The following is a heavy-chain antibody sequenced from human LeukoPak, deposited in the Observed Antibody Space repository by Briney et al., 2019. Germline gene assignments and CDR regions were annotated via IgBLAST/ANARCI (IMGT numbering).Heavy chain of an antibody. CDR2: ISSNSEK. V-gene: IGHV3-23*01. Sequence: GGSLRLSCAASGFTFSSFAMSWVRQAPGRGLEWVSSISSNSEKFYAGYVKGRFTCSSDRSRNMVHLQLNNLGVEDTAIYYCAKASWVSNTDAVRWGQGSPVS. D-gene: IGHD6-13*01. CDR3: AKASWVSNTDAVR. CDR1: GFTFSSFA. J-gene: IGHJ1*01.